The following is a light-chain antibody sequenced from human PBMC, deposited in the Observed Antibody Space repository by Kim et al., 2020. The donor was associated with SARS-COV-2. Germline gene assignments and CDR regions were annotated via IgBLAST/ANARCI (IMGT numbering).Light chain of an antibody. V-gene: IGKV3-11*01. Sequence: EIVLTQSPATLSLSPGERATLSCRASQSVSSYLAWYQQKPGQAPRLLIYDASNRATGIPARFSGSGSGTDFTLTISSLEPGDFAVYYCQQRSNWPLTFGGGTKLEI. CDR2: DAS. CDR1: QSVSSY. J-gene: IGKJ4*01. CDR3: QQRSNWPLT.